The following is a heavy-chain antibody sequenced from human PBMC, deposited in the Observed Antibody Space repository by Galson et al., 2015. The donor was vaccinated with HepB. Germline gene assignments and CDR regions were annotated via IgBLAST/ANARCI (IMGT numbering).Heavy chain of an antibody. D-gene: IGHD6-6*01. J-gene: IGHJ4*02. CDR1: GGSISSSSYY. Sequence: SETLSLTCTVSGGSISSSSYYWGWIRQPPGKGLEWIGSIYYSGSTYYNPSLKSRVTISVDTSKNQFSLKLSSVTAADTAVYYCARRHSSSGPIVYWGQGTLVTVSS. CDR3: ARRHSSSGPIVY. V-gene: IGHV4-39*01. CDR2: IYYSGST.